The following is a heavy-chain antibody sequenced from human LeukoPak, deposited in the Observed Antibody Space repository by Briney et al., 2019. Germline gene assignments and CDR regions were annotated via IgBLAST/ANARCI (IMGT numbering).Heavy chain of an antibody. CDR1: GGSISSYY. CDR2: IYYSGST. V-gene: IGHV4-59*01. Sequence: SETLSLTCTASGGSISSYYWSWIRQPPGKGLEWIGYIYYSGSTNYNPSLKSRVTISVDTSKNQFSLKLSSVTAADTAVYYCARQTAKNVDTARFDSWGQGTLVTVSS. J-gene: IGHJ4*02. D-gene: IGHD5-18*01. CDR3: ARQTAKNVDTARFDS.